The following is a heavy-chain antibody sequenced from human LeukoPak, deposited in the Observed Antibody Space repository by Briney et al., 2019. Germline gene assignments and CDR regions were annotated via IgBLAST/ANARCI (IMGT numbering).Heavy chain of an antibody. CDR3: ARWYCSSTNCHSYYPGMDV. CDR2: ISNNGDTI. CDR1: GFTFSSYE. J-gene: IGHJ6*02. Sequence: GGSLRLSCAASGFTFSSYEMNWVRQAPGKGLEWVSFISNNGDTITYVDSVKGRFTISRDNAKNSLYLQMNSLRAEDTAVYYCARWYCSSTNCHSYYPGMDVWGQGTTVTVSS. V-gene: IGHV3-48*03. D-gene: IGHD2-2*01.